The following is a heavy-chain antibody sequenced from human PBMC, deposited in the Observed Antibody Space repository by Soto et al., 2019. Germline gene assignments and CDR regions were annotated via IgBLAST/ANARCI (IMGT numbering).Heavy chain of an antibody. Sequence: VQLMEAGGGLVRPGGSLRLSCAASGFSFGDFYMNWVRLAPGRGLEWVSYISSSSITTYYADSVRGRFTTSRDNAQKTLYLHMNSLRADDTAVYFCARETPYDIVPGYSKMYMDLWGPGTQVTV. CDR1: GFSFGDFY. V-gene: IGHV3-11*01. D-gene: IGHD3-9*01. J-gene: IGHJ4*02. CDR2: ISSSSITT. CDR3: ARETPYDIVPGYSKMYMDL.